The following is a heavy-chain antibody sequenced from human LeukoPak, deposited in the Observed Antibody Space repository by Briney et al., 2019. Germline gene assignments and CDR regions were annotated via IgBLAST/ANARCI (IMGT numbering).Heavy chain of an antibody. CDR3: AKDYYGDYLFDY. J-gene: IGHJ4*02. Sequence: GGSLRLSCAASGFTFSSYALSWVRQAPGKGLEWVSAIRGSGGSTYYADSVKGRFTISRDNSKNTLYLQMNSLRAEDTAVYYCAKDYYGDYLFDYWGQGTLVTVSS. CDR1: GFTFSSYA. V-gene: IGHV3-23*01. D-gene: IGHD4-17*01. CDR2: IRGSGGST.